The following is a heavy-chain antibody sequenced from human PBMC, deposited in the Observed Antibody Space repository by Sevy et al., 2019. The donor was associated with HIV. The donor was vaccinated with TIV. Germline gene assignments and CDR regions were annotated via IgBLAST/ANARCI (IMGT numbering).Heavy chain of an antibody. CDR2: IKRDGSDK. J-gene: IGHJ4*02. D-gene: IGHD1-26*01. Sequence: GGSLRLSCAASGFTFSGYWMNWVRQAPGKGLEWVANIKRDGSDKHYVDSVEGRFTISRDNAKNSLYLQMNSLRVEDTAVYYCVQEQAGRFDSWGQGTLVTVSS. CDR1: GFTFSGYW. CDR3: VQEQAGRFDS. V-gene: IGHV3-7*01.